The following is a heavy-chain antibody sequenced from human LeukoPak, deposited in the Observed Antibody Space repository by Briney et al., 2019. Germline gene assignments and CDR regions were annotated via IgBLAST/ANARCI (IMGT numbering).Heavy chain of an antibody. Sequence: GASVKVSCKAPGGTFSSYAISWVRQATGQGLEWMGWMNPNSGNTGYAQKFQGRVTMTRNTSISTAYMELSSLRSEDTAVYYCARVREGIAAAGTFRWFDPWGQGTLVTVSS. V-gene: IGHV1-8*02. D-gene: IGHD6-13*01. CDR1: GGTFSSYA. J-gene: IGHJ5*02. CDR2: MNPNSGNT. CDR3: ARVREGIAAAGTFRWFDP.